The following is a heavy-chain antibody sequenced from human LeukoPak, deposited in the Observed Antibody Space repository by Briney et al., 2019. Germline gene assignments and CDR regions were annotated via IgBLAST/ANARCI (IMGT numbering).Heavy chain of an antibody. J-gene: IGHJ5*02. V-gene: IGHV4-30-4*01. Sequence: KPSETLSLTCTVSGGSISSADYYWSWIRQAPGEGLEWVGSVYHSGSTYYNPSLKSRITISVDTSKNQFSLKLRSVTAADTAVYYCARHAVGYNSGWSPWGQGTLVTVSS. CDR2: VYHSGST. D-gene: IGHD6-19*01. CDR3: ARHAVGYNSGWSP. CDR1: GGSISSADYY.